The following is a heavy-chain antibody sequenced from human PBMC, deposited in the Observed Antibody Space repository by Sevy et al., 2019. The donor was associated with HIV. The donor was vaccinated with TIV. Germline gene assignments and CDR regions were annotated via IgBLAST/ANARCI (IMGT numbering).Heavy chain of an antibody. D-gene: IGHD3-3*01. Sequence: GGSLRLSCAASGFTFSSYAMSWVRQAPGKGLEWVSAISGSGGSTYYADSVKGRFTISRDNSKNTLYLQMNSLRAEDTAVYYCAKGGGWGYDFWSGYSLLGPSDAFDIWGQGTMVTVSS. J-gene: IGHJ3*02. V-gene: IGHV3-23*01. CDR2: ISGSGGST. CDR3: AKGGGWGYDFWSGYSLLGPSDAFDI. CDR1: GFTFSSYA.